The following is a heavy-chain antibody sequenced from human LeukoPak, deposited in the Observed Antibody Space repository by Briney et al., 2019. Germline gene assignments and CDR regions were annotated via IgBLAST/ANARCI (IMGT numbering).Heavy chain of an antibody. J-gene: IGHJ6*02. D-gene: IGHD6-19*01. Sequence: PGGSLRLSCAASGFTVSDNYMSWVRQAPRGGLEWVSTVYSGGLTYYADPVKGRFTISRDNSKNTLYLQMSSLRAEDTAVYYCVRDRWPGLGDFWGQGTTVTVSS. CDR1: GFTVSDNY. CDR3: VRDRWPGLGDF. V-gene: IGHV3-66*01. CDR2: VYSGGLT.